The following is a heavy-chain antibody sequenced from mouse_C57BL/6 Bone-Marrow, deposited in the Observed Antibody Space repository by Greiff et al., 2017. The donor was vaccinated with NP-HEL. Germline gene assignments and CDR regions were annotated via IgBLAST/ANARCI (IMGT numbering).Heavy chain of an antibody. J-gene: IGHJ3*01. CDR3: TRDRGYYIAY. Sequence: DVMLVESGEGLVKPGGSLKLSCAASGFTFSSYAMSWVRQTPEKRLEWVAYISSGGDYIYYADTVKGRFIISRDNARNTLYLQMSSLKSEDTAMYYSTRDRGYYIAYWGQGTMVTDSA. V-gene: IGHV5-9-1*02. CDR1: GFTFSSYA. D-gene: IGHD2-3*01. CDR2: ISSGGDYI.